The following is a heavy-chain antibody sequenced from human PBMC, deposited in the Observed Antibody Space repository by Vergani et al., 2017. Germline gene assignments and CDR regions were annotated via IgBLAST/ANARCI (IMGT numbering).Heavy chain of an antibody. D-gene: IGHD6-19*01. CDR1: GFTFSGSA. CDR3: TRPQGAVAGTLVDY. Sequence: EVQLVESGGGLVQPGGSLKLSCAASGFTFSGSAMHWVRQASGKGLEWVGRIRSKANSYETTYAASVKGRFTISRDDSKNTAYLQMNSLKTEDTAVYYCTRPQGAVAGTLVDYWGQGTLVTVSS. CDR2: IRSKANSYET. V-gene: IGHV3-73*01. J-gene: IGHJ4*02.